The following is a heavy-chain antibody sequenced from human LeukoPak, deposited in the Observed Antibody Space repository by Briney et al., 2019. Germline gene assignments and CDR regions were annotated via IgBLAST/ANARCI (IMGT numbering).Heavy chain of an antibody. CDR2: MFNNKIS. Sequence: SETLSLTCNVSGSSLTDYFWSWIRQPPGKGLEWIGYMFNNKISNYNPSLKSRVTISVDTSKNQFSLKLSSVTAADTAVYYCARFTHDYVWGSYRPYFDYWGQGTLVTVSS. D-gene: IGHD3-16*02. CDR3: ARFTHDYVWGSYRPYFDY. J-gene: IGHJ4*02. V-gene: IGHV4-59*01. CDR1: GSSLTDYF.